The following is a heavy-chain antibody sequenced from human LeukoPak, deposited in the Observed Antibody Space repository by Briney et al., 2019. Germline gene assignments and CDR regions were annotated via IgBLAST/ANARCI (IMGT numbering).Heavy chain of an antibody. D-gene: IGHD5-18*01. CDR3: AKNVRDTGTFDY. Sequence: ASVKVSCKASGYTFTGYYMHWVRQAPGQGLEWMGWINPNSGNTGYAQRFQGRVTMTRDTSISTAYMELNSLTSEDTAVYYCAKNVRDTGTFDYWGQGTLVTVSS. J-gene: IGHJ4*02. CDR2: INPNSGNT. V-gene: IGHV1-8*02. CDR1: GYTFTGYY.